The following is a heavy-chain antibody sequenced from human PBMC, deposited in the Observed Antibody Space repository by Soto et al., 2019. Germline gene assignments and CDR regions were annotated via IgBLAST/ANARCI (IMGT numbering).Heavy chain of an antibody. CDR2: IYHTGNT. J-gene: IGHJ6*02. Sequence: HVQLHQSGPRLLKPSQTLSLECSVIGGSVNTGDNYWSWVRQSPGRGLEWIGYIYHTGNTFYNPALENRVTMSVDASKNQFSLTLTAVTAADTAVYFCAREPLDGMDVWGQGNNVTVAS. CDR1: GGSVNTGDNY. V-gene: IGHV4-30-4*01. CDR3: AREPLDGMDV.